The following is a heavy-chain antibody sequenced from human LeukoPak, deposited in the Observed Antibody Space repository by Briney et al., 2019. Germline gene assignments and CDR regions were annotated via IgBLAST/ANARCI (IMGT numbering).Heavy chain of an antibody. CDR3: ARDRSRTGYSSGWYHDY. CDR1: GYTFTGYY. D-gene: IGHD6-19*01. Sequence: ASVKVSCKASGYTFTGYYMHWVRQAPGQGLEWMGWINPNSGGTNYAQKFQGRVTMTRDTSISTAYMELSRLRSDDTAVYYCARDRSRTGYSSGWYHDYWGQGTLVTVSS. CDR2: INPNSGGT. V-gene: IGHV1-2*02. J-gene: IGHJ4*02.